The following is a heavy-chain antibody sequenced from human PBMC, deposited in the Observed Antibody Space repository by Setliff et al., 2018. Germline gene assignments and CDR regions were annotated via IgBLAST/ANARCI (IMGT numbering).Heavy chain of an antibody. Sequence: SGGSLRLSCAASGFTFSSYSMNWVRQAPGKGLEWVSYISGSGSTIYYADSVKGRFTISRDNATNSLYLQMTYLRAEDTAVYYCARGGSPYYFDYWGQGTLVTVSS. CDR1: GFTFSSYS. CDR3: ARGGSPYYFDY. CDR2: ISGSGSTI. V-gene: IGHV3-48*04. J-gene: IGHJ4*02. D-gene: IGHD3-16*01.